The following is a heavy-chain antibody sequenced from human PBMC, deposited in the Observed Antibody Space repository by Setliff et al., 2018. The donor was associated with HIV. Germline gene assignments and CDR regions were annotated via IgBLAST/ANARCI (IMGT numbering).Heavy chain of an antibody. D-gene: IGHD1-26*01. J-gene: IGHJ6*02. CDR1: GYSFNTYW. Sequence: GESLKISCKTSGYSFNTYWIGWVRQMPGTGLEWMGIIYPSNSDTRYSPSFQGQVTISADKSISIAYLQWNSLKASDTAMYYCARCSGSYPCDGMDVWGQGTTVTVSS. CDR3: ARCSGSYPCDGMDV. V-gene: IGHV5-51*01. CDR2: IYPSNSDT.